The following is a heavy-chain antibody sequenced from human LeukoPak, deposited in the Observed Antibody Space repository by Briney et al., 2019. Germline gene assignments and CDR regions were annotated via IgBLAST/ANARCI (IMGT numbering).Heavy chain of an antibody. D-gene: IGHD6-6*01. J-gene: IGHJ6*03. V-gene: IGHV3-21*01. CDR2: ISNIITYI. Sequence: GGSLRLSCAASRFTFSTYSMNWVRQAPGKGLEWVSSISNIITYIYYADSVKGRITISRDNAKNSLYLQMNSLRAEDTAVYYCARVLSSSSYYYYYMDVWGKGTTVTVSS. CDR1: RFTFSTYS. CDR3: ARVLSSSSYYYYYMDV.